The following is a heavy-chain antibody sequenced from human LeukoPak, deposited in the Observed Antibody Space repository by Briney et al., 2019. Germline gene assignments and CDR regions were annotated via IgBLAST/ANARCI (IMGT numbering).Heavy chain of an antibody. CDR1: GFTFSSYS. CDR3: ARAVEIAVAGDF. J-gene: IGHJ4*02. Sequence: PGGSLRLSCAASGFTFSSYSMNWVRQAPGKGLEWVSSISSSSSYIYYADSVKGRFTISRDNAKNSLYLQMNSLRAEDTAVYYCARAVEIAVAGDFWGQGTLVTVSS. V-gene: IGHV3-21*01. D-gene: IGHD6-19*01. CDR2: ISSSSSYI.